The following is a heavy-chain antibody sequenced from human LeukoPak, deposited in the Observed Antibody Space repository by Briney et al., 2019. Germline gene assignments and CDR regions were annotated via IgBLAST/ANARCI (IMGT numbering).Heavy chain of an antibody. CDR3: ARDFRAISRLLWGGYEPYYYYGMDV. J-gene: IGHJ6*02. D-gene: IGHD5-12*01. V-gene: IGHV3-7*03. Sequence: PGGSLRLSCAASGFTFSSYWMSWVRQAPGKGLEWVANIKQDGSEKYYVDSVKGRFTISRDNAKNSLYLQMNSLRAEDTAVYYCARDFRAISRLLWGGYEPYYYYGMDVWGQGTTVTVSS. CDR1: GFTFSSYW. CDR2: IKQDGSEK.